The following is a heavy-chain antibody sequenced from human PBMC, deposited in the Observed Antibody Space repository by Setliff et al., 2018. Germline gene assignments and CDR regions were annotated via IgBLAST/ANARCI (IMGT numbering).Heavy chain of an antibody. D-gene: IGHD1-26*01. CDR2: IYYSGST. Sequence: PSETLSLTCTVSGGSISSGDYYWSWIRQPPGKGLEWIGYIYYSGSTYYNPSLKSRVTISMDTSKNQFSLKVPSVTAADTAVYYCARSFSRSGKFLLDYWGQGALVTVSS. CDR3: ARSFSRSGKFLLDY. CDR1: GGSISSGDYY. V-gene: IGHV4-30-4*08. J-gene: IGHJ4*02.